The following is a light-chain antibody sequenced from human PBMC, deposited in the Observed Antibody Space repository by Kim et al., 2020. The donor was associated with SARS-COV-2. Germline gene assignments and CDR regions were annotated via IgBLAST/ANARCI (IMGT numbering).Light chain of an antibody. CDR1: KLGDKY. CDR3: QAWDSSTVV. V-gene: IGLV3-1*01. J-gene: IGLJ2*01. CDR2: QDN. Sequence: SYELTQPPSVSASPGQTASITCSGDKLGDKYACWYQQKPGQSPVLVIYQDNRRPSGIPERISGSNSGNTATLTISGTQAMDEADYYCQAWDSSTVVFGGGTQLTVL.